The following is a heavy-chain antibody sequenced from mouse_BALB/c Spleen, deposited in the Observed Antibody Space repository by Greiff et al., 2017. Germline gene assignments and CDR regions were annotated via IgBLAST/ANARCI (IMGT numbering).Heavy chain of an antibody. CDR3: ARHRYDGYAMDY. D-gene: IGHD2-14*01. Sequence: EVQLVESGGGLVQPGGSRKLSCAASGFTFSDYGMAWVRQAPGKGPEWVAFISNLAYSIYYADTVTGRFTISRENAKNTLYLELSSLRSEDTAMYYCARHRYDGYAMDYWGQGTSVTVSS. CDR2: ISNLAYSI. V-gene: IGHV5-15*02. J-gene: IGHJ4*01. CDR1: GFTFSDYG.